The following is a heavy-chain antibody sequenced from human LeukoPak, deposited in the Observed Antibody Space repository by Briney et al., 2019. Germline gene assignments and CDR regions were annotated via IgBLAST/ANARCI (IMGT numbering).Heavy chain of an antibody. CDR3: SRVGYSYGEFDS. CDR1: GGSISSYY. D-gene: IGHD5-18*01. CDR2: IHYTGST. Sequence: PSETLSLTCTVSGGSISSYYWSWIRQPPGKGLEWIGYIHYTGSTNYNPSLKSRISISVDTSKNQFSLKVNSVTAADTAVYFCSRVGYSYGEFDSWGQGTLVTVSS. V-gene: IGHV4-59*01. J-gene: IGHJ4*02.